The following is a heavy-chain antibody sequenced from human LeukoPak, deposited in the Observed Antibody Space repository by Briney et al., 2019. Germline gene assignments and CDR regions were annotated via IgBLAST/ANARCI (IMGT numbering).Heavy chain of an antibody. CDR2: IYYSGST. Sequence: SETLSLTCTVSGGSISSYYWSWIRQPPGKGLEWIGYIYYSGSTNYNPSLKSRVTISVDTSKNQFSLKLSSVTAADTAVYYCARDGRYCSGGSCYSANRADGMDVWGQGTTVTVSS. J-gene: IGHJ6*02. CDR1: GGSISSYY. V-gene: IGHV4-59*01. CDR3: ARDGRYCSGGSCYSANRADGMDV. D-gene: IGHD2-15*01.